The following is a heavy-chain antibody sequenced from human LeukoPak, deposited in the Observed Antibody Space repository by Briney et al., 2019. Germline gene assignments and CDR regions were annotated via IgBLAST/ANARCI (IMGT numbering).Heavy chain of an antibody. V-gene: IGHV3-74*01. CDR3: AKDMGVAGTMGALDI. J-gene: IGHJ3*02. CDR1: GFTFGSYW. D-gene: IGHD6-19*01. Sequence: GGSLRLSCAASGFTFGSYWMHWVRQAPGKGRVWVSRISSDGSSTNYADSVKGRFTISRDNAKNTLYLQMNSLRAEDMALYYCAKDMGVAGTMGALDIWGQGTMVTVSS. CDR2: ISSDGSST.